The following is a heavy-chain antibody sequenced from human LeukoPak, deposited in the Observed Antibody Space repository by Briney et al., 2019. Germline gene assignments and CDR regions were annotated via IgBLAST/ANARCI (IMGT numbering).Heavy chain of an antibody. V-gene: IGHV4-61*01. CDR1: GGSVSSGSYY. Sequence: SETLSLTCTVSGGSVSSGSYYWSWIRQPPGKGLEWIGYIYYSGSTNYSPSLKSRVTISVDTSKNQFSLKLSSVTAADTAVYYCASSSTCFDYWGQGTLVTVSS. CDR3: ASSSTCFDY. CDR2: IYYSGST. J-gene: IGHJ4*02.